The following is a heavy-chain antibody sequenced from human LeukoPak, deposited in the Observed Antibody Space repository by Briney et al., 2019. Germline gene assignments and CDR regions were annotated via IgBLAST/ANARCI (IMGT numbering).Heavy chain of an antibody. J-gene: IGHJ4*02. Sequence: SETLSLTCTVSGXSIRSFYGNWIRQSPGKGLEWIGYIYQSGNTNYNPSLKSRLTMSIDTSKNQFSLNLNSVTAADTAVYYCARATYGSGRYYVVNFDYWGQGTLVTVSS. CDR2: IYQSGNT. D-gene: IGHD3-10*01. CDR1: GXSIRSFY. V-gene: IGHV4-59*01. CDR3: ARATYGSGRYYVVNFDY.